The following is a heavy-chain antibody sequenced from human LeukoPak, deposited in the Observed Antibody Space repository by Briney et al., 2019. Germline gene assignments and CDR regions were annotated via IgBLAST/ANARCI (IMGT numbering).Heavy chain of an antibody. V-gene: IGHV1-2*02. CDR1: GYTFTGYY. D-gene: IGHD6-19*01. J-gene: IGHJ4*02. CDR3: ARDSGQWLLY. CDR2: INPNSGDT. Sequence: ASVKLSCKASGYTFTGYYMHWVRQAPGQGLEWMGWINPNSGDTDIAQKFQGRVTMTRDTSISTAYMELSRLRSDDTAVYYCARDSGQWLLYWGQGTLVTVSS.